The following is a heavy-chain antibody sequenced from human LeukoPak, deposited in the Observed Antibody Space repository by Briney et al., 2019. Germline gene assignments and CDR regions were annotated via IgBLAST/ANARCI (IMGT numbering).Heavy chain of an antibody. Sequence: PGGSLRLSCAASGFTFSSYAMSWVRQAPGKGLEWVSAISGSGGSTYYADSVKGRLTISRDNSKNTLYLQMNSLRAEDTAVYYCAKVGDSSGYYYYFDYWGQGTLVTVSS. CDR3: AKVGDSSGYYYYFDY. CDR1: GFTFSSYA. J-gene: IGHJ4*02. D-gene: IGHD3-22*01. V-gene: IGHV3-23*01. CDR2: ISGSGGST.